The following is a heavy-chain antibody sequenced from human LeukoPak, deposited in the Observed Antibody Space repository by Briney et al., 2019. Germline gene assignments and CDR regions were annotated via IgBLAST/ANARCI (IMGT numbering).Heavy chain of an antibody. J-gene: IGHJ4*02. CDR3: ARAFPPYDYVWGSYRSRGAFDY. CDR1: GASISSTNYY. Sequence: SETLSLTCTVSGASISSTNYYWGWIRQTPGKGLEWIGEINHSGSTNYNPSLKSRVTISVDTSKNQFSLKLSSVTAADTAVYYCARAFPPYDYVWGSYRSRGAFDYWGQGTLVTVSS. D-gene: IGHD3-16*02. V-gene: IGHV4-39*07. CDR2: INHSGST.